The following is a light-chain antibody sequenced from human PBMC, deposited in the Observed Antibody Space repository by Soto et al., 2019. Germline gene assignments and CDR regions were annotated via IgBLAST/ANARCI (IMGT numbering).Light chain of an antibody. J-gene: IGKJ2*01. V-gene: IGKV3-20*01. Sequence: EIVLTQSPGTLSLSPGERATLSCRASQSVYNGYLAWFQQKPGQAPRLLIYGASRRATGIPDRFSGSGSGTDFTITIRGPEPEEVEVYYCQQNVSSARTFGQGTKLEIK. CDR3: QQNVSSART. CDR2: GAS. CDR1: QSVYNGY.